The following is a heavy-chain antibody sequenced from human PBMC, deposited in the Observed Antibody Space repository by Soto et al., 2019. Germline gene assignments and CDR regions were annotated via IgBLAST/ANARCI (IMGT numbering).Heavy chain of an antibody. Sequence: PGGSLRLSCAASRLTCSNYWMTWVRQAPGKGLEWVANIKQDGSEKYYVDSVKGRFTISRDNAKNSLYLQMNSLRAEDTAVYYCARVPVYYDYGENFDYWGQGTLVTVS. V-gene: IGHV3-7*03. CDR1: RLTCSNYW. D-gene: IGHD4-17*01. CDR2: IKQDGSEK. J-gene: IGHJ4*02. CDR3: ARVPVYYDYGENFDY.